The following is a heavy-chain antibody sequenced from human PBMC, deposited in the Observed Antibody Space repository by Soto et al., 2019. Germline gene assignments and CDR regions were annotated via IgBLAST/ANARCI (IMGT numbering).Heavy chain of an antibody. CDR1: GFTFSSYV. Sequence: QVQLVESGGGVVQPGRSLRLSCAASGFTFSSYVMHWVRQAPGKGLEWVAIISYDGNNKYYADSVKGRFTISRDNSKNTLYLQMNSLRDEDTVVYYCARAGCDGGSCYTLVGLRYGMDVWGQGTTVTVSS. J-gene: IGHJ6*02. CDR2: ISYDGNNK. CDR3: ARAGCDGGSCYTLVGLRYGMDV. V-gene: IGHV3-30-3*01. D-gene: IGHD2-15*01.